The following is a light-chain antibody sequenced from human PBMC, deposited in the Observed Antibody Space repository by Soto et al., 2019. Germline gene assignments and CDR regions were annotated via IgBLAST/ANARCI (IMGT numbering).Light chain of an antibody. V-gene: IGKV1-5*01. Sequence: DIQMTQSPSTLSASVGDSVTITCRASQNIDNLLAWYQQKPGQAPKVVIFDGSRLETGVPSRFSGSGSGTTFTPTISSLQPDDFATYYCQQYNSYSPTFGPGTKVEI. J-gene: IGKJ1*01. CDR3: QQYNSYSPT. CDR2: DGS. CDR1: QNIDNL.